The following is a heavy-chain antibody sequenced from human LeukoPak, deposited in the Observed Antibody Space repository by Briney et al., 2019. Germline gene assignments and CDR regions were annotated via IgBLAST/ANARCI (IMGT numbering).Heavy chain of an antibody. J-gene: IGHJ4*02. CDR3: ARGPLCGGDCYYFDY. V-gene: IGHV4-59*01. D-gene: IGHD2-21*02. CDR2: VYYSGST. Sequence: PSETLSLTCTVSGGSISSYYWSWIRQPPGKGLEWIGYVYYSGSTNYNPSLKSRVTISVDTSKNQFSLKLSSVTAADTAVYHCARGPLCGGDCYYFDYWGQGTLVTVSS. CDR1: GGSISSYY.